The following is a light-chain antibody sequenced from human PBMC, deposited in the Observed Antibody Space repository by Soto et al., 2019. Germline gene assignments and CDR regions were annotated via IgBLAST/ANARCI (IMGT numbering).Light chain of an antibody. CDR3: QQYDRFPYT. J-gene: IGKJ2*01. V-gene: IGKV1-5*03. Sequence: DIQMTQSPSTLPAPVGDTVTIACRASQSLSYWLAWYQQKPGQAPKLLIHKASTLESGVPSRFSGSGSGTEFTLTISSLQPDEFAAFYCQQYDRFPYTFGQGTKLDIK. CDR2: KAS. CDR1: QSLSYW.